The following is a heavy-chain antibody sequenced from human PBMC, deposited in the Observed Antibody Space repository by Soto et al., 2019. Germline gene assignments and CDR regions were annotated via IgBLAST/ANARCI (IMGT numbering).Heavy chain of an antibody. D-gene: IGHD1-1*01. CDR1: SGPTSSHN. Sequence: QVQLQQSGPGLVKPSETLSLTCSVSSGPTSSHNWGWIRQTPGRGLEWIGYVYSTGGTSYNPSLNSQVTISADTYPHHSSLTLTPVTAADAAVYYFVRQGIGNLHGLVDVWGQWTTVRVSS. J-gene: IGHJ6*02. CDR2: VYSTGGT. V-gene: IGHV4-59*08. CDR3: VRQGIGNLHGLVDV.